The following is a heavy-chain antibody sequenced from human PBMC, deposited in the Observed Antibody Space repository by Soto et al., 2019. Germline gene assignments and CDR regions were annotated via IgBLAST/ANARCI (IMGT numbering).Heavy chain of an antibody. CDR2: ISYDGSNK. CDR3: ARGLSSAYYYFDY. CDR1: GFTFSSYA. Sequence: GSLRLSCAASGFTFSSYAMHWVRQAPGKGLEWVAVISYDGSNKYYADSVKGRFTISRDNSKNTLYLQMNSLRAEDTAVYYCARGLSSAYYYFDYWGQGTLVTVSS. D-gene: IGHD6-19*01. J-gene: IGHJ4*02. V-gene: IGHV3-30-3*01.